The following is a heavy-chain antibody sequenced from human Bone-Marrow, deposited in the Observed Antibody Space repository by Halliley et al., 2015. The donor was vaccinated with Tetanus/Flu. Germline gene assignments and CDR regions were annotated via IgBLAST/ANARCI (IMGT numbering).Heavy chain of an antibody. D-gene: IGHD6-19*01. V-gene: IGHV1-8*01. Sequence: QLVQSGAEVKKPGASVKVSCKASGYTFSNYDINWVRQASGRGLEWMGWINRKNEDASYAQNFQGRVTMTRNISISTAYLELSGLRSEDTAVYYCARSFVSVAGTRYFQHWGQGTLVVVSS. CDR1: GYTFSNYD. J-gene: IGHJ1*01. CDR3: ARSFVSVAGTRYFQH. CDR2: INRKNEDA.